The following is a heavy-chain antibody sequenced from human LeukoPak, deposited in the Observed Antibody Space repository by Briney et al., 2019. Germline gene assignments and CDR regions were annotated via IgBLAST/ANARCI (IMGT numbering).Heavy chain of an antibody. Sequence: GGSLRLSCAASGFTFSSYSMNWVRQAPGKGLEWVSSITTSSSYIYYADSVKGRFTISRDNAKNSVYLQMNSLRAEDTAVYYCARGVWNDEGLDSWGQGTLVTVSS. J-gene: IGHJ4*02. D-gene: IGHD1-1*01. CDR3: ARGVWNDEGLDS. CDR1: GFTFSSYS. V-gene: IGHV3-21*01. CDR2: ITTSSSYI.